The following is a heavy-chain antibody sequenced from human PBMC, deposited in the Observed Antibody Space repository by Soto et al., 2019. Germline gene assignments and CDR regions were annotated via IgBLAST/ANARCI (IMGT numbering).Heavy chain of an antibody. J-gene: IGHJ4*02. CDR3: ARLACTSSSCYVIFDY. V-gene: IGHV3-48*01. Sequence: GGSLRLSCAASGFTFSTYSMNWVRQAPGKGLEWVSYIRSSGGTIYYADSVKGRFTISRDNAKNSLYLQMNSLRAEDTAVYYCARLACTSSSCYVIFDYWGQGTLVTVSS. D-gene: IGHD2-2*01. CDR2: IRSSGGTI. CDR1: GFTFSTYS.